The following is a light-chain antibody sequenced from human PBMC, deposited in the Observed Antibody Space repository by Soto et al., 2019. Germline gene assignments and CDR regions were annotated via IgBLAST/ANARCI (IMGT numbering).Light chain of an antibody. Sequence: IQMTQSPSTLPASVGDRVTITCRASQSISSWLAWYQQKPGKAPKLLIYGASSLESGVPSRFSGSGSGTEFTLTISSLQPDDFATYYCQQYNSYWTFGQGTKVDI. CDR2: GAS. CDR3: QQYNSYWT. J-gene: IGKJ1*01. V-gene: IGKV1-5*01. CDR1: QSISSW.